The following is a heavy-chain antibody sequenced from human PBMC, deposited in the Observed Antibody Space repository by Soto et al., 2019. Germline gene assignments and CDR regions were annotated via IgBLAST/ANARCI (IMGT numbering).Heavy chain of an antibody. CDR2: IYFSGST. Sequence: SETLSLTCTVSGGSISSSSYYWGWIRQPPGKGLEWIGSIYFSGSTYYNPSLKSRVTISVDTSKNQFSLKLSSVTAADTAVYYCAGLKYFHSSDYLVYRGQGTRVTVSS. CDR3: AGLKYFHSSDYLVY. J-gene: IGHJ4*02. D-gene: IGHD3-22*01. CDR1: GGSISSSSYY. V-gene: IGHV4-39*01.